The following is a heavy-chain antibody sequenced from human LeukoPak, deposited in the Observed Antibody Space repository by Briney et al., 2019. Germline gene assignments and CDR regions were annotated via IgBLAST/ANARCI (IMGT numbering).Heavy chain of an antibody. V-gene: IGHV4-34*01. CDR2: INHSGST. CDR1: GGSFSGYS. J-gene: IGHJ4*02. CDR3: ARNYDNSGYYLVY. Sequence: SETLSLTCAVYGGSFSGYSWNWVRQPPGQGLEWIGEINHSGSTNYNPSLKSRVTVSVHTSKNQFSLKLTSVTAADTAVYYCARNYDNSGYYLVYWGQGTLVTVSS. D-gene: IGHD3-22*01.